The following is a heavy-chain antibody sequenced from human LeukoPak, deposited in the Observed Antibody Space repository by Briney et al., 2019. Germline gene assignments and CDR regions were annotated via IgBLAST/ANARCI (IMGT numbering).Heavy chain of an antibody. V-gene: IGHV4-39*01. CDR2: IYYSGST. CDR1: GGSISSSSYY. J-gene: IGHJ3*02. CDR3: ARGYSYARDAFDI. D-gene: IGHD5-18*01. Sequence: SETLSLTCTVSGGSISSSSYYWGWIRQPPGKGLEWFGSIYYSGSTYYNPSLKSRVTISVDTSKNQFSLKLSSVTAADTAVYYCARGYSYARDAFDIWGQGTMVTVSS.